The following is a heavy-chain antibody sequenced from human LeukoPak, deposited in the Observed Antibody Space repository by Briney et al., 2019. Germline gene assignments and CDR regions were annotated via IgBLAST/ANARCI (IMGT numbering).Heavy chain of an antibody. CDR1: GGTFSSYA. Sequence: SVKVSCKASGGTFSSYAISWVRQAPGQGLEWMGGIIPIFGTANYAQKFQGRVTITADESTSTAYMELSSLRSEDTAVYYCARIGRWEYYYDSSGYADQFDYWGQGTLVTVSS. J-gene: IGHJ4*02. CDR2: IIPIFGTA. D-gene: IGHD3-22*01. CDR3: ARIGRWEYYYDSSGYADQFDY. V-gene: IGHV1-69*13.